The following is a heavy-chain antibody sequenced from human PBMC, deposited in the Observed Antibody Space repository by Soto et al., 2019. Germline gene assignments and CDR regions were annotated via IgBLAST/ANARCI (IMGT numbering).Heavy chain of an antibody. CDR3: AREGLLVVVVASVYYYCGMDV. V-gene: IGHV1-18*04. CDR2: ISAYNGNT. CDR1: GYTFTSYG. J-gene: IGHJ6*02. D-gene: IGHD2-15*01. Sequence: QVQLVQSGAEVKKPGASVKVSCKASGYTFTSYGISWVRQAPGQGLEWMGWISAYNGNTNYAQKLQDRVTRTTGTSTSTDYMELSGLRSDDTAVYYCAREGLLVVVVASVYYYCGMDVWGQGTTVTVSS.